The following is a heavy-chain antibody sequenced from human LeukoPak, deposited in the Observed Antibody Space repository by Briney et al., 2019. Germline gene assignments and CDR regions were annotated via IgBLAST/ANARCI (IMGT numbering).Heavy chain of an antibody. Sequence: GGSLRLSCAASGFTFSSYAMHWVRQAPGKGLEWVAVISYDGSNKYYADSVKGRFTISRDNSKNTLYLQMNSLRAEDTAVYYCARDLEGFFDYWGQGTLVTVSP. J-gene: IGHJ4*02. V-gene: IGHV3-30*04. CDR1: GFTFSSYA. CDR3: ARDLEGFFDY. CDR2: ISYDGSNK.